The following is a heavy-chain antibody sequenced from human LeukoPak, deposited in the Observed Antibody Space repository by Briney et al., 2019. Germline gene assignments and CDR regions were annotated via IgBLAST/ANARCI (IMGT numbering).Heavy chain of an antibody. J-gene: IGHJ3*02. Sequence: ASEKVSCKASGYTFTSYDINWVRQATGQGLEWMGWMNPNSGNTGYAQKFQGRVTMTRNTSISTAYMELSSLRSEDTAVYYCARVRGGAPSLVAAFDIWGQGTMVTVSS. CDR2: MNPNSGNT. CDR1: GYTFTSYD. D-gene: IGHD3-10*01. V-gene: IGHV1-8*01. CDR3: ARVRGGAPSLVAAFDI.